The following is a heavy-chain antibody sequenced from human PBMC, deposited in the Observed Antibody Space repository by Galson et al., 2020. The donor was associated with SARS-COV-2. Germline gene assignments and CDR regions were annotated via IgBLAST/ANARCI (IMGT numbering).Heavy chain of an antibody. J-gene: IGHJ6*03. CDR2: IRPKAFGETM. V-gene: IGHV3-49*04. CDR3: SRGQSFSQGKYYWSYYMDV. CDR1: GFNFADSA. D-gene: IGHD2-8*02. Sequence: GGSLRLSCTSSGFNFADSAINWVRQAPGGGLEWVAFIRPKAFGETMAYAPSVKGRFAISRDDSKGVAYLQINSLKTEDTAVYYCSRGQSFSQGKYYWSYYMDVWGKGTSVTVSS.